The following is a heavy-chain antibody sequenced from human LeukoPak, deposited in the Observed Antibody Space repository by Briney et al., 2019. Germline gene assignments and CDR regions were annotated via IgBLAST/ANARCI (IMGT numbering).Heavy chain of an antibody. CDR3: ARGPNSNWSGLDF. D-gene: IGHD6-6*01. J-gene: IGHJ4*02. Sequence: GSLRLSCTASGFSFSGHWMHWARQLPGKGLVWVSRISPTGSTTSYADSVKGRFTVSRDNPKNTLYLQVNNLRAEETAVYYCARGPNSNWSGLDFWGQGTLLTVSS. V-gene: IGHV3-74*01. CDR2: ISPTGSTT. CDR1: GFSFSGHW.